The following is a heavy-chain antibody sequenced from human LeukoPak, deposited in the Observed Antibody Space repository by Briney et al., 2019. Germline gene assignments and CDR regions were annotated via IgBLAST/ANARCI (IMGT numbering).Heavy chain of an antibody. Sequence: GRSLRLSCAASGFTFSSYAMHWVRQAPGKGLEWVAVISYDGSNKYYADSVKGRFTISRDNSKNTLYLQMNSLRAEDTAVYYCARAPRSLYGEQWLVDYWGQGTLVTVSS. V-gene: IGHV3-30-3*01. D-gene: IGHD6-19*01. CDR1: GFTFSSYA. CDR2: ISYDGSNK. J-gene: IGHJ4*02. CDR3: ARAPRSLYGEQWLVDY.